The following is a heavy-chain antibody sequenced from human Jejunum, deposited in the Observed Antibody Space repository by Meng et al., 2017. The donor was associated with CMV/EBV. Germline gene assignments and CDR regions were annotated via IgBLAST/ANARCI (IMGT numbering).Heavy chain of an antibody. CDR2: ISSNSGSI. Sequence: FTFDDYAMHCFRQAPGKGLAWVSGISSNSGSIGYADSVKGRFTISRDNAKNSLYLQLNSLRAEDTALYYCAKVDSSSYYYYYGMDVWGQGTTVTVSS. D-gene: IGHD6-6*01. CDR3: AKVDSSSYYYYYGMDV. J-gene: IGHJ6*02. V-gene: IGHV3-9*01. CDR1: FTFDDYA.